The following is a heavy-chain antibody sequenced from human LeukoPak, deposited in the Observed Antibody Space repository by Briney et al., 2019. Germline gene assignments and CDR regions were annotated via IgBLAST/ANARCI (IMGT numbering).Heavy chain of an antibody. D-gene: IGHD3-10*01. CDR2: INPSSGGT. J-gene: IGHJ4*02. CDR3: ARAALRVWFGEPLGGPTEY. V-gene: IGHV1-2*02. Sequence: ASVKVSCKASGYTFTGYYIHWVRQAPGQGLEWMGWINPSSGGTYHAQSFQGRVTMTRDTSISTAYMELSRLRSDDTAVYYCARAALRVWFGEPLGGPTEYWGQGTLVTVSS. CDR1: GYTFTGYY.